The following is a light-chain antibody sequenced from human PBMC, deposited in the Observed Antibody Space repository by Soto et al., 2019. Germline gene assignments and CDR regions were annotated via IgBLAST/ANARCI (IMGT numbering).Light chain of an antibody. V-gene: IGKV3-20*01. Sequence: ETVLTQSPGTLSLSPGERATLSCRASQSVSSTYLAWYQQKPGQAPRLLIYGASSRATGIPDRFSGSGSGTNFTFTISKLGPEDFAVYYCQQYGSTPRTFGQGTKVEIK. J-gene: IGKJ1*01. CDR1: QSVSSTY. CDR3: QQYGSTPRT. CDR2: GAS.